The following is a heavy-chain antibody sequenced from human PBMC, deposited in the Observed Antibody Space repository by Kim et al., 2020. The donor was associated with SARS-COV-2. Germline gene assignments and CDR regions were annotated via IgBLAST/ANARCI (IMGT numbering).Heavy chain of an antibody. V-gene: IGHV1-69*13. D-gene: IGHD3-10*01. CDR1: GGTFSSYA. CDR2: IIPIFGTA. CDR3: ASVLWFRETLGYFQH. J-gene: IGHJ1*01. Sequence: SVKVSCKASGGTFSSYAISWVRQAPGQGLEWMGGIIPIFGTANYAQKFQGRVTITADESTSTAYMELSSLRSEDTAVYYCASVLWFRETLGYFQHCGQGTLVTVSS.